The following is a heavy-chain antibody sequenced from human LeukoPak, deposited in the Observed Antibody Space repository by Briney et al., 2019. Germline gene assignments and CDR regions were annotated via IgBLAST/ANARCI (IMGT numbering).Heavy chain of an antibody. CDR2: MNPNSGNT. J-gene: IGHJ5*02. CDR1: GYTFTSYE. CDR3: ARGRGVTQLFDP. V-gene: IGHV1-8*01. D-gene: IGHD5-18*01. Sequence: ATLSVSCKASGYTFTSYEINWMRQATGQGLEWMGWMNPNSGNTGYAQKFQGRVTMTRNTSISTAYMELSSLRSEDTAVYYCARGRGVTQLFDPWGQGTLVTVSS.